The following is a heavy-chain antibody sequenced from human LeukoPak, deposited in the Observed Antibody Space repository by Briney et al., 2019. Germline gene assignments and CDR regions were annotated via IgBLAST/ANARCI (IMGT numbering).Heavy chain of an antibody. CDR3: ARLRGGIYSSRDAFDI. Sequence: VASVKISCKASGYTFATNGFSWVRQAPGQGLEWMAWISPYDGNTKYAPTLQDRVILTADASTSTAYMELRSLRSDDTAVYYCARLRGGIYSSRDAFDIWGQGTMVTVSS. CDR1: GYTFATNG. D-gene: IGHD6-19*01. V-gene: IGHV1-18*04. CDR2: ISPYDGNT. J-gene: IGHJ3*02.